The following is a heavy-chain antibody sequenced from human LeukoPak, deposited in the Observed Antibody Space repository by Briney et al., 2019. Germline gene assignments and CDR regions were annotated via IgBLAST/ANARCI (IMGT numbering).Heavy chain of an antibody. V-gene: IGHV1-18*01. J-gene: IGHJ4*02. CDR3: AGIAVVGTSYFDY. Sequence: ASVKVSCKASGYTFTSFGISWVRPAPGQGLEWMGWISAYNGNTNSAQKLQGRVTMTTDTSTSTAYMELRSLRPDDTAVCYCAGIAVVGTSYFDYWGQGTLVTISS. D-gene: IGHD6-19*01. CDR2: ISAYNGNT. CDR1: GYTFTSFG.